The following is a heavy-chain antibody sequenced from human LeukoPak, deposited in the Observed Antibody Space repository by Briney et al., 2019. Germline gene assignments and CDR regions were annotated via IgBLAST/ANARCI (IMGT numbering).Heavy chain of an antibody. V-gene: IGHV4-34*01. Sequence: SETLSLTCAVYGGSFSGYYWSWIRQPPGKGLEWIGEINHSGSTNYNPSLKSRATISVDTSKNQFSLKLSSVTAADTAVYYCARSVGYYDFWSGYFRDGGWFDPWGQGTLVTVSS. CDR3: ARSVGYYDFWSGYFRDGGWFDP. D-gene: IGHD3-3*01. CDR1: GGSFSGYY. CDR2: INHSGST. J-gene: IGHJ5*02.